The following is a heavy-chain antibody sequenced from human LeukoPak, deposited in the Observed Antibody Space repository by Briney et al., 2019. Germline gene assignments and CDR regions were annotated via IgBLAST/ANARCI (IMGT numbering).Heavy chain of an antibody. CDR3: AKGGAAAGTSDY. V-gene: IGHV3-23*01. CDR1: GFTFSSYA. Sequence: TGGSLRLSCAASGFTFSSYAMSWARQAPGKGLEWVSAISGSGGSTYYADSVKGRSTISRDNSKNTLYLQMNSLRAEDTAVYYCAKGGAAAGTSDYWGQGTLVTVSS. J-gene: IGHJ4*02. CDR2: ISGSGGST. D-gene: IGHD6-13*01.